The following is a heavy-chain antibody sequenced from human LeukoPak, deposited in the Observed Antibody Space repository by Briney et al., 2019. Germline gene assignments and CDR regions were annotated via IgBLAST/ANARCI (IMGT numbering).Heavy chain of an antibody. CDR1: GFTFSSYE. V-gene: IGHV3-48*03. CDR2: ISSSGSTI. D-gene: IGHD2-21*02. CDR3: AREGGSGYCGGDCYPN. Sequence: GGSLRLSCAASGFTFSSYEMNWVRQAQGKGLEWVSYISSSGSTIYYADSVKGRFTISRDNAKNSLYLQMNSLRAEDTAVYYCAREGGSGYCGGDCYPNWGQGTLVTVSS. J-gene: IGHJ4*02.